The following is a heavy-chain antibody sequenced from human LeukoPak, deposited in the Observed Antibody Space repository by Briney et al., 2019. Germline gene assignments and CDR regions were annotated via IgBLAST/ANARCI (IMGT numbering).Heavy chain of an antibody. CDR2: ISYDGSNK. CDR1: GFTFSSYG. CDR3: AREGGYYVILTGYYTYYYYGMGV. V-gene: IGHV3-30*03. Sequence: QPGRSLRLSCAASGFTFSSYGMHWVRQAPGKGLEWVAVISYDGSNKYYADSVKGRFTISRDNAKNSLYLQVNSLRAEDTAVYYCAREGGYYVILTGYYTYYYYGMGVWGQGTTVTVSS. J-gene: IGHJ6*02. D-gene: IGHD3-9*01.